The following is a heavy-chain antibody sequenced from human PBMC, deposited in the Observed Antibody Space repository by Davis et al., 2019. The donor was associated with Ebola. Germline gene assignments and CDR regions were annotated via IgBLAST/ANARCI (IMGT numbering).Heavy chain of an antibody. J-gene: IGHJ3*01. CDR1: EFTFNKYA. V-gene: IGHV3-30-3*01. D-gene: IGHD3-3*01. CDR3: ARITVGPEMKYYDFWSGKLHDAFDL. CDR2: ISYDGSTE. Sequence: PGGSLRLSCAASEFTFNKYAMHGVRQAPGKGLDWVAIISYDGSTEYYADSVKGRFTISRDNSKDTLYLQMNSLRAEDTAVYYCARITVGPEMKYYDFWSGKLHDAFDLWGQGTMVTVSS.